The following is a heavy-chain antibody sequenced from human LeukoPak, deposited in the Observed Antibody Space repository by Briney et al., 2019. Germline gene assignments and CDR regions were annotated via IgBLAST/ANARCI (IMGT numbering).Heavy chain of an antibody. CDR1: GFTFSDYY. CDR3: ARASHYYYYMDV. V-gene: IGHV3-11*01. CDR2: ISSSGSTI. Sequence: GGSLSLSCAASGFTFSDYYMSWIRQAPGKGLEWVSYISSSGSTIYYADSVKGRFTISRDNAKNSLYLQMNSLRAEDTAVYYCARASHYYYYMDVWGKGTTVTISS. J-gene: IGHJ6*03.